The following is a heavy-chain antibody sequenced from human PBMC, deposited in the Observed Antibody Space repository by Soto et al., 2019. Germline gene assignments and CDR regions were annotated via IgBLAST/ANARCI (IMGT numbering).Heavy chain of an antibody. CDR2: IWYDGSNK. D-gene: IGHD6-25*01. J-gene: IGHJ4*02. CDR1: GFTFSSYG. CDR3: ARDSGYFDY. V-gene: IGHV3-33*01. Sequence: QVQLVESGGGVVQPGRSLRLSCAASGFTFSSYGMHWVRQAPGKGLEWVAVIWYDGSNKYYADSVKGRFIISRDNSKNTLYLQMNSLRAEDTAVYYCARDSGYFDYWGQGTLVTVSS.